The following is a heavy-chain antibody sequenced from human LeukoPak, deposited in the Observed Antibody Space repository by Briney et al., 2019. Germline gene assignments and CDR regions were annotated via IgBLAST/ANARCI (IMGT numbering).Heavy chain of an antibody. V-gene: IGHV3-7*04. CDR3: ARSWGGTKDY. CDR1: GFTFKTYW. Sequence: GGSLRLSCAASGFTFKTYWMNWVRQPPGKGLEWVANIKEDGSDKYYVDSVKGRFTISRDNAKNSLYLQMNSLRDEDTAVYYCARSWGGTKDYWGQGTLVTVSS. CDR2: IKEDGSDK. D-gene: IGHD3-10*01. J-gene: IGHJ4*02.